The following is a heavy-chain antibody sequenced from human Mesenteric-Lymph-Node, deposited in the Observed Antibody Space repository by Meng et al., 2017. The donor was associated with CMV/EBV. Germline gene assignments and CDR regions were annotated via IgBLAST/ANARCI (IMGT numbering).Heavy chain of an antibody. CDR1: GYTFTDYY. D-gene: IGHD3-16*01. V-gene: IGHV1-69*10. CDR2: IIPTLGIA. J-gene: IGHJ5*02. CDR3: AREQVDYVNAFNWFDP. Sequence: GYTFTDYYMHWVRQAPGQGLEWMGGIIPTLGIANYAQKFEGRVTMTADKSTSTAYMELSSLTSEDTAVYYCAREQVDYVNAFNWFDPWGQGSLVTVSS.